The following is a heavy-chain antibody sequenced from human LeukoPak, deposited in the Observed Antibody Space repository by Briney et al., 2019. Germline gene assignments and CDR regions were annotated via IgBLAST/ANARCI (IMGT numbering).Heavy chain of an antibody. J-gene: IGHJ4*02. CDR1: GYTFTSYG. D-gene: IGHD6-13*01. Sequence: GASVKVSCKTSGYTFTSYGISWVRQAPGQGLEWMGWISAYKGNTNYAQKLQGRVTMTTDTSTSTAYMELRSLRSDDTAVYYCAREATGIAAAGTSWSDYWGQGTLVTVSS. CDR2: ISAYKGNT. V-gene: IGHV1-18*01. CDR3: AREATGIAAAGTSWSDY.